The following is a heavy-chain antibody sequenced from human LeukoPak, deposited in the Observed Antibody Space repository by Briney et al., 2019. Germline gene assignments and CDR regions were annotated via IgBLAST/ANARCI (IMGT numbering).Heavy chain of an antibody. D-gene: IGHD4-23*01. CDR3: ARGGYGGLDY. CDR1: GFTVSSNY. J-gene: IGHJ4*02. Sequence: GGSLRLSCAASGFTVSSNYMTWVRQAPGKGLEWVSIIYSGGSTYYADSVKGRFTISRDNSKNTLYLHLNSLRAEDSAVYYCARGGYGGLDYWGQGSLVTVSS. CDR2: IYSGGST. V-gene: IGHV3-53*01.